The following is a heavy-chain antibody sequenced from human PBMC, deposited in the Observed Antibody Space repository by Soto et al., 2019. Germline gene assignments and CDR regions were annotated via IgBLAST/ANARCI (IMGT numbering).Heavy chain of an antibody. V-gene: IGHV3-66*01. CDR3: ARSRNDYGDYWWFDP. Sequence: EVQLVESGGGLVQPGGSLRLSCAASGFTVSSNYMSWVRQAPGKGLEWVSVIYSGGSTYYADSVKGRFTISRDNSKNTLYLQMNSLRADDTAVYYCARSRNDYGDYWWFDPWGQGTLVTVSS. CDR1: GFTVSSNY. CDR2: IYSGGST. D-gene: IGHD4-17*01. J-gene: IGHJ5*02.